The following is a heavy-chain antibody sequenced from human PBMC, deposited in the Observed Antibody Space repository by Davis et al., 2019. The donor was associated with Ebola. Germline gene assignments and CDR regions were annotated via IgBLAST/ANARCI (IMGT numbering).Heavy chain of an antibody. CDR3: ARDVPPDDTIFGVVTTNAFDI. V-gene: IGHV3-21*01. CDR2: ISSSSSYI. CDR1: GFTFSSYS. Sequence: PGGSLRLSCAASGFTFSSYSMNWVRQAPGKGLEWVSSISSSSSYIYYADSVKGRFTISRDNAKNSLYLQMISLRAEDTAVYYCARDVPPDDTIFGVVTTNAFDIWGQGTMVTVSS. J-gene: IGHJ3*02. D-gene: IGHD3-3*01.